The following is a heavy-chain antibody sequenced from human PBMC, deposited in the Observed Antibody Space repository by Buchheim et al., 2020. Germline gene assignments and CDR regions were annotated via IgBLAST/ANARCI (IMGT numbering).Heavy chain of an antibody. J-gene: IGHJ5*02. V-gene: IGHV4-34*01. Sequence: QVQLQQWGAGLLKPSETLSLTCAVYGGSFSGYYWSWIRQPPGKGLEWIGEINHSGSTNYNPSLKSRVTISVDTSKNQFSLKLSSVTAADTAVYYCARGKRGPTIFGVVIRPPRVGWFDPWGQGTL. CDR3: ARGKRGPTIFGVVIRPPRVGWFDP. D-gene: IGHD3-3*01. CDR1: GGSFSGYY. CDR2: INHSGST.